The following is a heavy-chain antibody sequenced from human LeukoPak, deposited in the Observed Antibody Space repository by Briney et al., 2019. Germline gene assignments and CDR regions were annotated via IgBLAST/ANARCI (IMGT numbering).Heavy chain of an antibody. Sequence: ESLSLTCTVSGGSISSYYWSWVRQPPGKGLEWVSCINWNGGSTGYADSVKGRFTISRDNAKHSLYLQMNSLRAEDTALYYGASNKTGDLDYWGQGTLVTVSS. CDR2: INWNGGST. CDR1: GGSISSYY. D-gene: IGHD3-16*01. J-gene: IGHJ4*02. CDR3: ASNKTGDLDY. V-gene: IGHV3-20*04.